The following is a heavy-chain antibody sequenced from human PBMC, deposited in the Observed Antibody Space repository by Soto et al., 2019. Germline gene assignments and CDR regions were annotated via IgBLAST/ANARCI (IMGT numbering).Heavy chain of an antibody. J-gene: IGHJ4*01. D-gene: IGHD6-19*01. CDR2: VYYTGIT. Sequence: PSETLSLTCSVSGGSISGSYWSWIRQSPGKGLERLGYVYYTGITNYSPSLRSRVSISVDTSKNEFSLRLSSVTAADTAVYFCARSVAVPGAHIECWGQGTNVTVSS. V-gene: IGHV4-59*01. CDR1: GGSISGSY. CDR3: ARSVAVPGAHIEC.